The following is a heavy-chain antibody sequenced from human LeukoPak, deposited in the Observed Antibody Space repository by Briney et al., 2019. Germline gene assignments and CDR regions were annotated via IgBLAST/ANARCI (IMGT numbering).Heavy chain of an antibody. D-gene: IGHD2-2*01. V-gene: IGHV3-23*01. Sequence: GGSLRLSCAASGFTFSSYAMSWVRQAPGKGLEWVSAISGSGGSTYYADSVKGRFTISRDNAKNSLYLQMNSLRAEDTAVYYCAGLEAYCSSTSCNERDVYYYYYYMDVWGKGTTVTVSS. CDR1: GFTFSSYA. CDR3: AGLEAYCSSTSCNERDVYYYYYYMDV. CDR2: ISGSGGST. J-gene: IGHJ6*03.